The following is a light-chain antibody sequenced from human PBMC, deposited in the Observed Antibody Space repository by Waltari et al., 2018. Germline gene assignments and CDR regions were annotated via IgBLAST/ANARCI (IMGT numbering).Light chain of an antibody. CDR1: SSDVGNYNL. CDR2: DDN. J-gene: IGLJ3*02. CDR3: CSYAGSYTWV. Sequence: QSALTQPASVSGSPGQSITISCTGTSSDVGNYNLVSWYQQYPGKAHKVLLYDDNRRPSGVSDRFSGSKSGNTASLTISGVQAEDEADYYCCSYAGSYTWVFGGGTKLTVL. V-gene: IGLV2-23*01.